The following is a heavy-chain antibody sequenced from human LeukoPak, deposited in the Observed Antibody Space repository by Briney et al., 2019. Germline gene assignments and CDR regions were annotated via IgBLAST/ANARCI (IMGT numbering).Heavy chain of an antibody. J-gene: IGHJ5*02. Sequence: SETLSLTCTVSGYSISSGYYWGWIRQPPGKGLEWIGRIYTSGSTNYNPSLKSRVTISVDTSKNQFSLKLSSVTAADTAVYYCARDDGTGSWSWFDPWGQGTLVTVSS. D-gene: IGHD1-1*01. CDR2: IYTSGST. CDR3: ARDDGTGSWSWFDP. V-gene: IGHV4-38-2*02. CDR1: GYSISSGYY.